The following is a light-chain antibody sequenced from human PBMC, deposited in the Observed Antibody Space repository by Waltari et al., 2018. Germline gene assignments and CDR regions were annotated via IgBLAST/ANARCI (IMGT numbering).Light chain of an antibody. V-gene: IGKV1-39*01. Sequence: DIQMTQSPSSLSASVGDTVTITCWASHNIKIYLNWYQQQPGRAPKLLIHGASSLHTGVPSRFSGSGSGTDFTLTISSLQPEDFATYYCQQGYSTRYTFGPGTIVDMK. CDR2: GAS. CDR1: HNIKIY. J-gene: IGKJ3*01. CDR3: QQGYSTRYT.